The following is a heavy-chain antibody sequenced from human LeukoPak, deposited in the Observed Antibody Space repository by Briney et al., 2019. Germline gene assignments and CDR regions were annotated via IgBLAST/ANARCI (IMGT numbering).Heavy chain of an antibody. CDR2: IYYSGST. V-gene: IGHV4-59*01. D-gene: IGHD3-10*01. CDR1: GGSISSYY. CDR3: ARGAQYYYGSGSYSRNDAFDI. Sequence: PSETLSLTCTVSGGSISSYYWSWIRQPPGKGLEWIGYIYYSGSTNYNPSLKSRVTISVDTSKNQFSLKLSSVTAADTAVYYCARGAQYYYGSGSYSRNDAFDIWGQGTMVTVSS. J-gene: IGHJ3*02.